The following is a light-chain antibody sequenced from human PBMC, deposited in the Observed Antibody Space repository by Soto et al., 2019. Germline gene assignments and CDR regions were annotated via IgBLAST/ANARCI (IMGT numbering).Light chain of an antibody. CDR3: SSYTSSSHYV. CDR1: SRDVGGYKY. J-gene: IGLJ1*01. Sequence: QSALTQPASVSGSPGQSITISCTGTSRDVGGYKYVSWYQQHPGKAPKLMIYEVSNRPSGVSNRFSGSKSGNTASLSISGLQAEDEADYYCSSYTSSSHYVFGTGTKVTVL. CDR2: EVS. V-gene: IGLV2-14*01.